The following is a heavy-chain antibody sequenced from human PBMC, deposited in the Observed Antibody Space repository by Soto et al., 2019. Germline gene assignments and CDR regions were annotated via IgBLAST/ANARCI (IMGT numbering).Heavy chain of an antibody. D-gene: IGHD3-16*01. Sequence: GGSLRLSCAASGFTFSSYGMHWVRQAPGKGLEWVAVISYDGSNKYYADSVKGRFTISRDNSKNTLYLQMNSLRAEDTAVYYCAKDTRMPGFAGYYYYGMDVWGQGTTVNVAS. CDR3: AKDTRMPGFAGYYYYGMDV. J-gene: IGHJ6*02. V-gene: IGHV3-30*18. CDR2: ISYDGSNK. CDR1: GFTFSSYG.